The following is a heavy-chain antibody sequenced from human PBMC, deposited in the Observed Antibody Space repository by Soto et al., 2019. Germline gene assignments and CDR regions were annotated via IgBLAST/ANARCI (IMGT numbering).Heavy chain of an antibody. CDR2: IDPSDSYT. V-gene: IGHV5-10-1*01. CDR3: ARALYCSALTRQQQPDY. D-gene: IGHD2-15*01. CDR1: GYSFINYW. J-gene: IGHJ4*02. Sequence: GESLKISCKGSGYSFINYWITWVRQMPGKGLEWMGRIDPSDSYTNYSPSFQGHVTISADKSISTAYLQWSSLKASDTAMYYCARALYCSALTRQQQPDYWGQGTMVIVSS.